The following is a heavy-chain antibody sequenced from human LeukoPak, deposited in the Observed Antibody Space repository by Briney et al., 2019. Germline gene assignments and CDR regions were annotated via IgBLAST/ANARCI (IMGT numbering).Heavy chain of an antibody. CDR3: ARAPTVPYYYYGMDV. D-gene: IGHD4-11*01. J-gene: IGHJ6*02. CDR2: INSDGSST. V-gene: IGHV3-74*01. Sequence: GGSLRLSCAASGFTFSSYWMHWVRQAPGKGLVWASRINSDGSSTSYADSVKGRFTISRDNSKNTLYLQMNSLRAEDTAVYYCARAPTVPYYYYGMDVWGQGTTVTVSS. CDR1: GFTFSSYW.